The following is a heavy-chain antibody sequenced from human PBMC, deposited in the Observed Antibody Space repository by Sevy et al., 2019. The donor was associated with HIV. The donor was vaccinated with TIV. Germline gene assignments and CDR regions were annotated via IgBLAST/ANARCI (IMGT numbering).Heavy chain of an antibody. CDR1: GFTFSSYS. Sequence: GGSLRLSCAASGFTFSSYSMNWVRQAPGKGLEWVSSISSSSSYIYYADSVKGRFTISRDNAKNSLYLQMNRLRAEDTAVYYCARDANCGGDCYYFDYWGQGTLVTVSS. J-gene: IGHJ4*02. CDR3: ARDANCGGDCYYFDY. D-gene: IGHD2-21*02. CDR2: ISSSSSYI. V-gene: IGHV3-21*01.